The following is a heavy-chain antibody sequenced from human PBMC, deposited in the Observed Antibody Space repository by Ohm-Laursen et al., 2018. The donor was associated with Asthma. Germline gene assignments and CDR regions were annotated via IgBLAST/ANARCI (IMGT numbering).Heavy chain of an antibody. CDR2: ISTASTFI. J-gene: IGHJ1*01. Sequence: SLRLSCAASGYTFRRYSIHWVRQAPGKGLEWVASISTASTFIYYADSVRGRFTTSRDNANDLVYLQMHDLRAEDTALYYCARNGAEWELPGREYSVHHWGQGTLVTVSS. CDR1: GYTFRRYS. CDR3: ARNGAEWELPGREYSVHH. V-gene: IGHV3-21*01. D-gene: IGHD1-26*01.